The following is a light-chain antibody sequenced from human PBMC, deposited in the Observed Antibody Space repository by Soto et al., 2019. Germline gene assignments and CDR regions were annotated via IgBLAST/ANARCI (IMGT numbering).Light chain of an antibody. CDR1: QSVRSY. V-gene: IGKV3-15*01. CDR2: GTS. J-gene: IGKJ1*01. CDR3: QQYSDWHPA. Sequence: EIVMTQSPATLSVSPGERATLSCRASQSVRSYLAWYQQRPGQAPRLLIYGTSIRATGIPARFSGSGSGTEFTLTISSLQSEDFAIYYCQQYSDWHPAFGQGTKVEVK.